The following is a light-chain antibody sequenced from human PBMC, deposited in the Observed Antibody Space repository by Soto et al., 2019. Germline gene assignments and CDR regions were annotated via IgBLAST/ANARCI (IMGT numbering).Light chain of an antibody. V-gene: IGKV3-11*01. CDR1: ETVISSF. J-gene: IGKJ5*01. CDR2: GAS. CDR3: QQRSNWPIT. Sequence: EIVLTQSPGTLSLSPGERATLSCRANETVISSFLAWYQQKPGQVPRLLIYGASNRATGIPARFSGSGSGTDFTLTISSLEPEDFAVYYCQQRSNWPITFGQGTRLEIK.